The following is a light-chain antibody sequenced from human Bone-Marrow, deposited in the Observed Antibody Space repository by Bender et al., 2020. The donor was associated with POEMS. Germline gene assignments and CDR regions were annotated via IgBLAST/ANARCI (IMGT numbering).Light chain of an antibody. Sequence: QSALTQPASVSGSPGQSITISCTGTSGDIGGYNHVSWYLQYPCQAPKLVIYDVNNRPSGVSNRFSGSKSGNTASLTISGLQAEDDADYYCCSYAGGSTLDWVFGGGTKVTVL. J-gene: IGLJ3*02. CDR2: DVN. CDR3: CSYAGGSTLDWV. CDR1: SGDIGGYNH. V-gene: IGLV2-14*03.